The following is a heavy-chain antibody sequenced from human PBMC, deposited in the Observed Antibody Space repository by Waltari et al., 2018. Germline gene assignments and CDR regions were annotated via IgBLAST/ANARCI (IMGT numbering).Heavy chain of an antibody. CDR1: GGTFSSYA. CDR2: IIPIFGTA. CDR3: ARDAAYCGGDCYDY. Sequence: QVQLVQSGAAVKKPGSSVKVSCTASGGTFSSYAISWVPQAPGQGLEWMGGIIPIFGTANYAQKFQGRVTITAYESTSTAYMELSSLRSEDTAVYYCARDAAYCGGDCYDYWGQGTLVTVSS. D-gene: IGHD2-21*01. J-gene: IGHJ4*02. V-gene: IGHV1-69*01.